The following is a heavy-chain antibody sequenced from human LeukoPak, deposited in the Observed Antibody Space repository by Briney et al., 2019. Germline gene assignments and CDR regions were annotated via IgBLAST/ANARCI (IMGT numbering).Heavy chain of an antibody. Sequence: SETLSLTCTVSGGSLSNNFWVWIRHPPGKGLEWIGYVHSSGSTKYSPSLNNRVTISVDTSKNQFSLKMNSVTAADTAVYYCARASDSSGRYSGGHIWGQGTMVTVSS. J-gene: IGHJ3*02. V-gene: IGHV4-59*01. CDR2: VHSSGST. D-gene: IGHD6-19*01. CDR3: ARASDSSGRYSGGHI. CDR1: GGSLSNNF.